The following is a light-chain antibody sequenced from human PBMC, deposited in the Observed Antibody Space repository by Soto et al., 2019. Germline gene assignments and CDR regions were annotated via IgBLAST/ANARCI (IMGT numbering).Light chain of an antibody. V-gene: IGKV3-11*01. CDR3: QQRTNLPLFT. CDR1: QSVSRY. CDR2: DTS. J-gene: IGKJ3*01. Sequence: EIVLTQSPATLSLSPGEGATLSCRASQSVSRYLAWYQQKPGQAPRLLIYDTSNRAIGIPARFSGSGSGTDFTLTIRSLEPEDSAVYYCQQRTNLPLFTFGPGPKVDIK.